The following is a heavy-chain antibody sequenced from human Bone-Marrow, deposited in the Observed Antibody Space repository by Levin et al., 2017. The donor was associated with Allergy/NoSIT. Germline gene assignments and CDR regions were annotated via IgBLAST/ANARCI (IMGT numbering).Heavy chain of an antibody. CDR2: INNDGSST. V-gene: IGHV3-74*01. D-gene: IGHD3-10*01. CDR3: ARIRVGSSSWYVDL. Sequence: GGSLRLSCAASGFTFDDYWLHWVRQAPGKGLVWVSRINNDGSSTNYVDSVKGRFAISRDNAKNTLYLQMNSLSAEDTAVYYCARIRVGSSSWYVDLWGRGTLVTVSS. J-gene: IGHJ2*01. CDR1: GFTFDDYW.